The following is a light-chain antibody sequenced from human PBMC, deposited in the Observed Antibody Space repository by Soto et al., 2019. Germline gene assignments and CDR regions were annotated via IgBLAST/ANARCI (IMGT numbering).Light chain of an antibody. CDR3: SSYTSSSTPWV. CDR1: SSDVGGYNY. V-gene: IGLV2-14*01. J-gene: IGLJ3*02. Sequence: QSALTQPASVSGSHGQSITISCTGTSSDVGGYNYVSWYQQHPGKAPKLMIYEVSNRPSGVSNRFSGSKSGNTASLTISGVQAEDEADYSCSSYTSSSTPWVFGGGPKLTVL. CDR2: EVS.